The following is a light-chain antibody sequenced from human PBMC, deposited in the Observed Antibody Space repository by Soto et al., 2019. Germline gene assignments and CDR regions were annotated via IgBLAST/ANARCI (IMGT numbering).Light chain of an antibody. CDR1: NSNIGAGYD. CDR2: ANI. J-gene: IGLJ1*01. Sequence: QSVLTQPPSVSGAPGQRVTISCTGTNSNIGAGYDVRWYQQLPGAAPTLLIYANINRPSGVPDRFSGSRSGTSASLAITGLKAEDEADYYCQSYDSSLSAYVFATGTKVTVL. V-gene: IGLV1-40*01. CDR3: QSYDSSLSAYV.